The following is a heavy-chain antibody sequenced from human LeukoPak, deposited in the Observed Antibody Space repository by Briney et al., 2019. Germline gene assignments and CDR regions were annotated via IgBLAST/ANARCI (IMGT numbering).Heavy chain of an antibody. CDR2: ISAYNGNT. CDR1: GYTFTSYG. V-gene: IGHV1-18*01. Sequence: ASVKDSCKASGYTFTSYGISWVRQAPGQGLEWMGWISAYNGNTNYAQKLKGRVTMTTDTSTSTAYMELRRLRSDDTAVYYCARMPGGYFDYWGQGTLVTVSS. CDR3: ARMPGGYFDY. J-gene: IGHJ4*02. D-gene: IGHD2-2*01.